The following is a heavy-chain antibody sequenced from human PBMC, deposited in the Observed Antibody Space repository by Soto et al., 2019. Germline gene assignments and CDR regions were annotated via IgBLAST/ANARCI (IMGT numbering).Heavy chain of an antibody. CDR1: GYNFPGYY. V-gene: IGHV1-2*02. CDR3: ATGKTTGYSSGWDYYYQYGMDV. J-gene: IGHJ6*02. Sequence: ASVNVSCQTSGYNFPGYYIHWLRKAPGQGLQWTGWINPNRFGTNYPQKFQSRVTMLRYTSISTAYLEPRSLRSEDTAAYYCATGKTTGYSSGWDYYYQYGMDVWGQGTTVTVSS. D-gene: IGHD6-19*01. CDR2: INPNRFGT.